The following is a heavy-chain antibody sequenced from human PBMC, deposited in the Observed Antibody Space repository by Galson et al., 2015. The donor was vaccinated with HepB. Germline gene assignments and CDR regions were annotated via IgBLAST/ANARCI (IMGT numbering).Heavy chain of an antibody. D-gene: IGHD3-3*01. J-gene: IGHJ6*02. CDR1: GFTFSSYS. CDR2: ISSSSYI. Sequence: SLRLSCAASGFTFSSYSMNWVRQAPGKGLEWVSSISSSSYIYYADSVKGRFTISRDNAKNSLYLQMNSLRAEDTAVYYCARPSYDFWSGYYSEYYYYGMDVWGQGTTVTVSS. CDR3: ARPSYDFWSGYYSEYYYYGMDV. V-gene: IGHV3-21*01.